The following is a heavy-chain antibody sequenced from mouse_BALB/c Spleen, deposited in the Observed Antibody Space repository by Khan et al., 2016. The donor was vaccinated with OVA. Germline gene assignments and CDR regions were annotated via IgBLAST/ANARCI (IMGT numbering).Heavy chain of an antibody. CDR1: GYTFTNYG. V-gene: IGHV9-3-1*01. CDR3: TRSQGNYLFAY. J-gene: IGHJ3*01. CDR2: INTYTGEP. D-gene: IGHD2-1*01. Sequence: QIQLVQSGPELKKPGETVKISCKASGYTFTNYGMNWVKQAPGKGLKWMGWINTYTGEPTYADDFKGRFAFSLETSASTAYLQIINLKNEDTATYVCTRSQGNYLFAYWGQGTLVTVSA.